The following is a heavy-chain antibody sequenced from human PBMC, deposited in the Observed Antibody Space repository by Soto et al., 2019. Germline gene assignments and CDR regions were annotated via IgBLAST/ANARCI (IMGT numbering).Heavy chain of an antibody. V-gene: IGHV1-3*01. D-gene: IGHD6-19*01. CDR1: GYTFTSYA. Sequence: ASVKVSCKASGYTFTSYAMHWVRQAPGQRLELMGWINAGNGNTKYSQKFQGRVTITRDTSASTAYMELSSLRSEDTAVYYCAREPYSSGWYEFDYWGQGTLVTVYS. CDR3: AREPYSSGWYEFDY. CDR2: INAGNGNT. J-gene: IGHJ4*02.